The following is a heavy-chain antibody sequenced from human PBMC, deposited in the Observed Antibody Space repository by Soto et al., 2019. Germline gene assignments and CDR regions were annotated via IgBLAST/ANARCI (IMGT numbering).Heavy chain of an antibody. CDR2: INPSGGST. CDR1: GYPFTAYY. J-gene: IGHJ5*02. Sequence: QVRLVQSGADVKKPGASVKVSCKASGYPFTAYYIHWVRQAPGQGLEWIGIINPSGGSTSYAQEFQGRVTMTRDTSTNTVYAELSSLRSEDTAVYYCAREGGLGWFDPWGQGTLVTVSS. V-gene: IGHV1-46*01. CDR3: AREGGLGWFDP. D-gene: IGHD1-26*01.